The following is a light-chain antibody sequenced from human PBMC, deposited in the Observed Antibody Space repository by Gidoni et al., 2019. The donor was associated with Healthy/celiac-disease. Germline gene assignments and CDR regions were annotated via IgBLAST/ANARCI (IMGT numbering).Light chain of an antibody. J-gene: IGKJ4*01. CDR1: QSLLHSNGYNY. CDR3: MQNLQAPLT. V-gene: IGKV2-28*01. CDR2: LGS. Sequence: DIVMAQSPLSLPVTPGEPASISCRSSQSLLHSNGYNYLDWYLQKPGQSPQLLIFLGSNRASGVPDRFSGSGSGTHFTLKISRVEAEDVGVYYCMQNLQAPLTFXGXTKVEI.